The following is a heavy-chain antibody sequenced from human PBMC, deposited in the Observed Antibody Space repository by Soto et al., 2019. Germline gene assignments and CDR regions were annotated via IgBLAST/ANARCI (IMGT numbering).Heavy chain of an antibody. Sequence: PVASLTLSFRTCGFTFSNFAMHSVRQAPGKGLKYVSAVSNSGTTAYYADSVKDRFTISRDNAKNTLYLQVDSLRTEDTAVYYCAKLRYFDWSAYNWFEYWGQGT. CDR2: VSNSGTTA. V-gene: IGHV3-64D*06. CDR3: AKLRYFDWSAYNWFEY. J-gene: IGHJ5*01. D-gene: IGHD3-9*01. CDR1: GFTFSNFA.